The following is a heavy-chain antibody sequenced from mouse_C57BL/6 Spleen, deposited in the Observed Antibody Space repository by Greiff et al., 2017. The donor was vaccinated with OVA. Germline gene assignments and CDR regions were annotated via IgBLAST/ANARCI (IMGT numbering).Heavy chain of an antibody. D-gene: IGHD2-3*01. CDR2: INYDGSST. V-gene: IGHV5-16*01. CDR1: GFTFSDYY. CDR3: SSEDGHRGALDY. Sequence: EVKLMESEGGLVQPGSSMKLSCTASGFTFSDYYMSWVRQVPEKGLEWVATINYDGSSTYYLDSLKSRFIISRDNAKNMLYLQMSSLKSEDTATYYCSSEDGHRGALDYWGQGTSVTVSS. J-gene: IGHJ4*01.